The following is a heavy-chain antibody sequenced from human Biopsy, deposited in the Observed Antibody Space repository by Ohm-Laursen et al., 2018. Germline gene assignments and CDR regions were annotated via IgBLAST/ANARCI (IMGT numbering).Heavy chain of an antibody. Sequence: SVKVSCKTSGGSTSSYAIGWVRQAPGQGLEWMGGIIPMFGTANYAQMFQGRVTISADESTSTSYTELSSLTTEDTAIYYCARGPHSGSHSCFDYWGRGTLVTVSS. J-gene: IGHJ4*02. V-gene: IGHV1-69*13. D-gene: IGHD1-26*01. CDR3: ARGPHSGSHSCFDY. CDR2: IIPMFGTA. CDR1: GGSTSSYA.